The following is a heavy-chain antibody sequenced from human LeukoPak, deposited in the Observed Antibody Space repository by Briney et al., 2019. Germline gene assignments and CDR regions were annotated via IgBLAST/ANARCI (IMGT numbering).Heavy chain of an antibody. J-gene: IGHJ5*02. V-gene: IGHV3-21*01. Sequence: GGSLRLSCAASGFIFSSYSMNWVRQAPGKGLEWVSSISSSSSYIYYADSVKGRFTISRDNAKNSLYLQMNSLRAEDTAVYYCARARGYRNWFDPWGQGTLVTVSS. D-gene: IGHD5-18*01. CDR3: ARARGYRNWFDP. CDR1: GFIFSSYS. CDR2: ISSSSSYI.